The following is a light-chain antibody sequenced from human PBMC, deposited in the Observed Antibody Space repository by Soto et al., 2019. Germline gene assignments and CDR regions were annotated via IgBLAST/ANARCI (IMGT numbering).Light chain of an antibody. J-gene: IGLJ1*01. CDR1: ISDVGGYSY. Sequence: QSVLTQPASVSGSPGQSITISCTGTISDVGGYSYVSWYQQHPGKAPKLMIYDVSNRPSGVSNRFSGSKSGNTASLTISGLQAEDEADYYCSSYTSSSTYVFGTGTKVTVL. CDR2: DVS. CDR3: SSYTSSSTYV. V-gene: IGLV2-14*03.